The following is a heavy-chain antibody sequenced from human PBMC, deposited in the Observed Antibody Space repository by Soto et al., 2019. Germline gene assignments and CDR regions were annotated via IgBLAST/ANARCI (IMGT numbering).Heavy chain of an antibody. CDR2: ITGRGDST. CDR3: AKSVDFWSGSIRPPSYYYGMDV. J-gene: IGHJ6*02. Sequence: PGGSLRLSCAASGFTFSTFAMSWVRQAPGKGLEWVSAITGRGDSTYYADSVQGRFTISRDNSKNTLYLQMSSLRAEDTAVYYCAKSVDFWSGSIRPPSYYYGMDVWGQGTTVTVSS. V-gene: IGHV3-23*01. D-gene: IGHD3-3*01. CDR1: GFTFSTFA.